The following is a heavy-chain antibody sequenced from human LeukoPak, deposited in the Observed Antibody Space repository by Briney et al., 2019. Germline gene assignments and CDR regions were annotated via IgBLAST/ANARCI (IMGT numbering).Heavy chain of an antibody. CDR2: TYYRSKWYN. Sequence: SQTLSLTCAISEDSVSGNSVGWNWIRQSPSRGLEWLGRTYYRSKWYNDYAVSVKSRITINPDTSKNQFSLQLNSVTPEDTAVYYCAREQQLIPAQYFQHWGQGTLVTVSS. J-gene: IGHJ1*01. V-gene: IGHV6-1*01. D-gene: IGHD6-13*01. CDR3: AREQQLIPAQYFQH. CDR1: EDSVSGNSVG.